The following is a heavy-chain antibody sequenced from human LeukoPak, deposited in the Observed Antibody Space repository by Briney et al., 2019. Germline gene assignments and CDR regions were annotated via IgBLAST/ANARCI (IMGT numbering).Heavy chain of an antibody. J-gene: IGHJ4*02. Sequence: GASVNVSCKPSGYTFTGYYMHWVRQAPGQGFEWMGWINPNSGGTNYAQKFQGRVTMTRDTSISTAYMELSRLRSDDTAVYYCARGQGYWDPYYFDYWGQGTLVTVSS. V-gene: IGHV1-2*02. CDR1: GYTFTGYY. CDR2: INPNSGGT. CDR3: ARGQGYWDPYYFDY. D-gene: IGHD2-8*02.